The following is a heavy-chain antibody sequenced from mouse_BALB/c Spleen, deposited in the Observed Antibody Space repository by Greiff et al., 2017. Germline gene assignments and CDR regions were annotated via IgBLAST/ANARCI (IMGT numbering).Heavy chain of an antibody. CDR3: ARGNYGSSDY. V-gene: IGHV1-7*01. Sequence: QVQLQQSGAELAKPGASVKMSCKASGYTFTSYWMHWVKQRPGQGLEWIGYINPSTGYTEYNQKFKDKATLTADKSSSTAYMQLSSLTSEDSAVYYCARGNYGSSDYGGQGTTLTVSS. D-gene: IGHD1-1*01. J-gene: IGHJ2*01. CDR1: GYTFTSYW. CDR2: INPSTGYT.